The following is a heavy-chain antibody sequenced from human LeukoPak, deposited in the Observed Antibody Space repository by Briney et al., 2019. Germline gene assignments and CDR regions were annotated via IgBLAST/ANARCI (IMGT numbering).Heavy chain of an antibody. Sequence: SETLSLTCTVSGGSISSYYWSWIRQPPGKGLEWIGYIYYSGSTNYNPSLKSRVTISVDTSKNQFSLKLSSVTAADTAVYYCARSTKLWFEYYYYGMDVWGQGTTVTVSS. CDR3: ARSTKLWFEYYYYGMDV. CDR1: GGSISSYY. V-gene: IGHV4-59*08. J-gene: IGHJ6*02. CDR2: IYYSGST. D-gene: IGHD3-10*01.